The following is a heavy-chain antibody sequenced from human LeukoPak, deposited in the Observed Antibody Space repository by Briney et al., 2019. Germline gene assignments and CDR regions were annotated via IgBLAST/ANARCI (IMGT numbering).Heavy chain of an antibody. J-gene: IGHJ6*04. V-gene: IGHV3-23*01. CDR1: GFTFSTYA. D-gene: IGHD3-10*02. Sequence: GGSLRLSCAASGFTFSTYAMTWVRQAPGKGLEWVSLISGTGGSTYYADSVKGRFTIPRDNSKNTLYLQMNSLRAEDTAVYYCAELGITMIGGVWGKGTTVTISS. CDR3: AELGITMIGGV. CDR2: ISGTGGST.